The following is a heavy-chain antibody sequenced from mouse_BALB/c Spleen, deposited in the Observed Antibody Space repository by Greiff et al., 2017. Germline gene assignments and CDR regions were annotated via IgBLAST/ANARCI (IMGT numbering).Heavy chain of an antibody. Sequence: EVQRVESGGGLVKPGGSLKLSCAASGFTFSDYYMYWVRQTPEKRLEWVATISDGGSYTYYPDSVKGRFSISRDNAKNNLYLQMSSLKSEDTAMYYCARAGRYDAMDYWGQGTSVTVSS. CDR2: ISDGGSYT. J-gene: IGHJ4*01. CDR1: GFTFSDYY. V-gene: IGHV5-4*02. CDR3: ARAGRYDAMDY.